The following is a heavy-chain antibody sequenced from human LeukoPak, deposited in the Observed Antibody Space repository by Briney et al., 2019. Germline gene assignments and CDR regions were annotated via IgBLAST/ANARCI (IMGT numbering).Heavy chain of an antibody. D-gene: IGHD2-15*01. Sequence: SSETLSLTCTVSGGSISSYYWSWIRQPAGKGLEWIGRIYTSGSTNYNPSLKSRVTMSVDTSKNQFSLKLSSVTAADTAVYYCARDGRARGGQRAFDIWGQGTMVTVSS. CDR3: ARDGRARGGQRAFDI. J-gene: IGHJ3*02. CDR2: IYTSGST. CDR1: GGSISSYY. V-gene: IGHV4-4*07.